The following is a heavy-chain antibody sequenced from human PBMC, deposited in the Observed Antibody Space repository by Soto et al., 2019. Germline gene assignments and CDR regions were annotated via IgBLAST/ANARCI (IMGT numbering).Heavy chain of an antibody. CDR1: GFTFSDYY. D-gene: IGHD5-12*01. CDR3: AREGDGYNYAAFDI. J-gene: IGHJ3*02. Sequence: PGGSLSLSCAASGFTFSDYYMSWIRQAPGKGLEWVSYISSSGSTIYYADSVKGRFTISRDNAKNSLYLQMNSLRAEDTAVYYCAREGDGYNYAAFDIWGQGTMVTVSS. V-gene: IGHV3-11*01. CDR2: ISSSGSTI.